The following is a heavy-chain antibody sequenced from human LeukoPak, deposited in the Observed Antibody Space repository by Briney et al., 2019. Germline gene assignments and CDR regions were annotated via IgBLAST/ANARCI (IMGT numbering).Heavy chain of an antibody. D-gene: IGHD3-10*01. J-gene: IGHJ4*02. V-gene: IGHV4-59*12. CDR1: GGSISSYY. Sequence: SETLSLTCTVSGGSISSYYWSWIRQPPGKGLEWIGYIYYSGSTNYNPSLKSRVTISVDTSKNQFSLKLSSVTAADTAVYYCARVGASTMVRGVRMRPEDYWGQGTLVTVSS. CDR2: IYYSGST. CDR3: ARVGASTMVRGVRMRPEDY.